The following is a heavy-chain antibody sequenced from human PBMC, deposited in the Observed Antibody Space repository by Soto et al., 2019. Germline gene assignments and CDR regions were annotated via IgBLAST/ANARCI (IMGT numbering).Heavy chain of an antibody. CDR1: GFTFSSYG. CDR3: ARDIGSTGFDYDL. V-gene: IGHV3-33*01. CDR2: IWYDGSKR. J-gene: IGHJ4*02. D-gene: IGHD5-12*01. Sequence: PGGSLRLSCAPSGFTFSSYGMHWVRQAPGKGLEWVAVIWYDGSKRYHADFVKGRFTISRDNSKNILYLEMNSLRAEDTAVYYCARDIGSTGFDYDLWGQGTLVTVSS.